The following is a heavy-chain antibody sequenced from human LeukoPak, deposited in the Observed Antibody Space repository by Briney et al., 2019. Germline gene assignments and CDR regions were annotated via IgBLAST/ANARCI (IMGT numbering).Heavy chain of an antibody. CDR3: AKDLGPMTTVTPVGFDY. Sequence: GGSLRLSCAASGFTSSSYGMHWVRQAPGKGLEWVAVIWYDGSNKYYADSVKGRFTISRDNSKNTLYLQMNSLRAEDTAEYYCAKDLGPMTTVTPVGFDYWGQGTLVTVSS. D-gene: IGHD4-17*01. CDR1: GFTSSSYG. V-gene: IGHV3-33*06. J-gene: IGHJ4*02. CDR2: IWYDGSNK.